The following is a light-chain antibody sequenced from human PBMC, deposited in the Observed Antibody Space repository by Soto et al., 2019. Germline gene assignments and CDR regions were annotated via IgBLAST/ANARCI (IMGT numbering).Light chain of an antibody. CDR2: STS. V-gene: IGKV3-15*01. CDR1: QSVSSL. CDR3: QQYNNWPPWT. J-gene: IGKJ1*01. Sequence: EIVMTQSPATLSVSPGERVTLSCRAGQSVSSLLAWYQQKPGQAPRLLIYSTSTRATGIPARFSGSGSGTEFTLTISSLQSEDFAVYYCQQYNNWPPWTFGQGTKVDIK.